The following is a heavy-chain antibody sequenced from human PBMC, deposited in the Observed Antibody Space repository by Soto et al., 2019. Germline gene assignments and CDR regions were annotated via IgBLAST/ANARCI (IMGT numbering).Heavy chain of an antibody. CDR3: SRGGCHHGFDD. Sequence: EVQLAESGGASVQPGGSLRLSCAASGFTFRSYWMHWVRQAPGKGLVWVARIDNDGAGSIYADSVRGRFTISRDNAYNTVYLHMNSLRAAVSAVYYCSRGGCHHGFDDWGQGTMVTVSS. J-gene: IGHJ3*01. V-gene: IGHV3-74*01. CDR2: IDNDGAGS. CDR1: GFTFRSYW. D-gene: IGHD2-15*01.